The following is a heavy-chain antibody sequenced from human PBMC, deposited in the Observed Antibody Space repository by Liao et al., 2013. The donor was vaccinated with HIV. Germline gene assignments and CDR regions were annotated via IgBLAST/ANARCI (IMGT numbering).Heavy chain of an antibody. CDR2: IYFSGRT. D-gene: IGHD3-3*01. J-gene: IGHJ6*03. CDR1: GGSINSGTYH. CDR3: AREAYYDFWSGYYGDYFYYMDV. V-gene: IGHV4-39*07. Sequence: QLQESGPGLVKPSETLSLSCSIFGGSINSGTYHWGWIRQSPGKGLEYIGSIYFSGRTSYNPSLKSRGTISLNTSKNQFSLKLRSVTAADTAVYYCAREAYYDFWSGYYGDYFYYMDVWGKGTTVTVSS.